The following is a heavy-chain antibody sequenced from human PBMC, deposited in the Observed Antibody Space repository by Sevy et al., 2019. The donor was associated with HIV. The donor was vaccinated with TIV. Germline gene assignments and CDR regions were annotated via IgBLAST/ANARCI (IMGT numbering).Heavy chain of an antibody. CDR1: GYSISSGYY. V-gene: IGHV4-38-2*01. CDR2: IYHSGST. CDR3: ARGYSSSLPASMDV. Sequence: SETLSLTCAVSGYSISSGYYWGWIRQPPGKGLEWIGSIYHSGSTYYNPSLKSRVTISVDTSKNQFSLKLSSVTAADTAVYYCARGYSSSLPASMDVWGKGTTVTVSS. D-gene: IGHD6-13*01. J-gene: IGHJ6*04.